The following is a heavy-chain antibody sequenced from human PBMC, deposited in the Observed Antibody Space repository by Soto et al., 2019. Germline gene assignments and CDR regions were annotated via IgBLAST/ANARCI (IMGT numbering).Heavy chain of an antibody. Sequence: QVQLQESGPGLVKPSETLSLTCIVCGGSMNNYYWSWIRQPPGKGLEWIGYISYSGGANHNPSLNSRVTISLDTSKNQFSLMLSSVTAADTAVYYCARGERLGLDYWGQGTLVTVSS. D-gene: IGHD3-9*01. V-gene: IGHV4-59*01. CDR1: GGSMNNYY. CDR2: ISYSGGA. CDR3: ARGERLGLDY. J-gene: IGHJ4*02.